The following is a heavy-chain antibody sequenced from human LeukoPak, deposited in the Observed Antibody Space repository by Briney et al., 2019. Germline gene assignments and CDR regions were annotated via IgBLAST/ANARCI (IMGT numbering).Heavy chain of an antibody. CDR2: IYPGDSDT. D-gene: IGHD4-23*01. CDR3: ARQGDYGGNPVDY. CDR1: GYSFTSYW. Sequence: GESLKISCKGSGYSFTSYWISWVRRMPGKGREWMRIIYPGDSDTRYSPSFQGQVTISADKSINTAYLQWSSLKASDTAMYYCARQGDYGGNPVDYWGQGTLVTVSS. J-gene: IGHJ4*02. V-gene: IGHV5-51*01.